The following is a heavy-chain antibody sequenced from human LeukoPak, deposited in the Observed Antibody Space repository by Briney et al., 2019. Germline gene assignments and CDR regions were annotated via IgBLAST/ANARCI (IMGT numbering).Heavy chain of an antibody. CDR1: GYSIRSVYY. CDR2: IDHSGST. V-gene: IGHV4-38-2*01. CDR3: ARNGGYGKFDY. J-gene: IGHJ4*02. D-gene: IGHD1-26*01. Sequence: PSETLSLPCAVSGYSIRSVYYWGWIRRPPGKGLEWIGTIDHSGSTYYNPSLRSRVTMSVDTSKNQFSLKLSSVTAADTAFYYCARNGGYGKFDYWGQGTLVTVSS.